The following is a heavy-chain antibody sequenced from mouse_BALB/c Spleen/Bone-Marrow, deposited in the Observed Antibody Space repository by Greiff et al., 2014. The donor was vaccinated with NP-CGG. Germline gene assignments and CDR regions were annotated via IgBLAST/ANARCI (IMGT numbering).Heavy chain of an antibody. Sequence: QVQLKESGAELAKPGASVKMSCKASGYTFTSYWMHWVKQRPGQGLEWIGYINPSTGYTEYNQKFKDEATLTADKSSSTAYMQLSSLTSEDSAVYYCATGTYYFDYWGQGTTLTVSS. CDR3: ATGTYYFDY. CDR1: GYTFTSYW. V-gene: IGHV1-7*01. D-gene: IGHD4-1*01. CDR2: INPSTGYT. J-gene: IGHJ2*01.